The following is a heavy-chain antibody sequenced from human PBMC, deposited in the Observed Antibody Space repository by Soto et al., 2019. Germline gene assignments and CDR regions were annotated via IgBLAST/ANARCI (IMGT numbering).Heavy chain of an antibody. CDR2: INPGGGRT. CDR1: GYIFSSHC. Sequence: DAVKVSCKASGYIFSSHCIYWVRQAPGQGLQWTGIINPGGGRTAYAQKFQGRVTLTRDMSTSTVYMELTSLTYDDTAVYYCARDVSGPGATYVMDVWGQGTTVTVSS. V-gene: IGHV1-46*01. D-gene: IGHD2-2*01. J-gene: IGHJ6*02. CDR3: ARDVSGPGATYVMDV.